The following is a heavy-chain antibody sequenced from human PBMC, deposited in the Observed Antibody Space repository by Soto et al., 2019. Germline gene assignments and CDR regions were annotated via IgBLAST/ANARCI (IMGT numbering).Heavy chain of an antibody. D-gene: IGHD1-26*01. J-gene: IGHJ4*02. CDR2: IYYSGST. V-gene: IGHV4-39*01. Sequence: PSETLSLTCTVSGGSISSSSYYWGWIRQPPGKGLEWSGSIYYSGSTYYNPSLKSRVTISVDTYKNQFSLKLSSVTAAATAVYYCATHRQWELLVFTYWGQGTLVTVSS. CDR1: GGSISSSSYY. CDR3: ATHRQWELLVFTY.